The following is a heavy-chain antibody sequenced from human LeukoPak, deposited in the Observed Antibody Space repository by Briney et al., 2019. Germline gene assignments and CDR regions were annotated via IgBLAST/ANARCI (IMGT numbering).Heavy chain of an antibody. V-gene: IGHV1-18*01. J-gene: IGHJ5*02. D-gene: IGHD6-19*01. CDR3: ARDRSTVWLNWFDP. Sequence: ASVKVSCKASGYTFISYGISWVRQAPGQGLEWMGWISAYNGNTNYAQKLQGRVTMTTDTSTSTAYMELRSLRSDDTAVYYCARDRSTVWLNWFDPWGQGTLVTVSS. CDR2: ISAYNGNT. CDR1: GYTFISYG.